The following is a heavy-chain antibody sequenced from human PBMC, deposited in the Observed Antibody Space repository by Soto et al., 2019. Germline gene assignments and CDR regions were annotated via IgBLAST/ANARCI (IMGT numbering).Heavy chain of an antibody. CDR1: GFTVSSNY. V-gene: IGHV3-66*01. D-gene: IGHD3-10*01. Sequence: GGSLRLSCAASGFTVSSNYMSWVRQAPGKGLEWVSVIYSGGSTYYADSVKGRFTISRDNSKNTLYLQMNSLRAEDTAVYYCACKSMVPSYYYYYMDVWGKGTTVTVSS. J-gene: IGHJ6*03. CDR3: ACKSMVPSYYYYYMDV. CDR2: IYSGGST.